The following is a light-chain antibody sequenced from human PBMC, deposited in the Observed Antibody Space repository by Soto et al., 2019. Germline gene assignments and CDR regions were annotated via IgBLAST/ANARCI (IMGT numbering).Light chain of an antibody. CDR1: SSDVGGFDY. J-gene: IGLJ6*01. CDR3: TSFTSSSTYV. V-gene: IGLV2-14*01. Sequence: QFALTQPASVSGSHGQSITISCTGTSSDVGGFDYVSWYQQHPGKAPKLMIYEVASRPSGVSNRFSGSKSVNTASLTISGLQAEDEADYYCTSFTSSSTYVFGSGTQLTVL. CDR2: EVA.